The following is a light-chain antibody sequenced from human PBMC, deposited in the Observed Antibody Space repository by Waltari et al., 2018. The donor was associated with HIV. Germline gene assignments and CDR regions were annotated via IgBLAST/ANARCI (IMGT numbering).Light chain of an antibody. CDR2: AAS. V-gene: IGKV1-6*01. CDR3: FQNYFYPRT. CDR1: LGLKND. J-gene: IGKJ1*01. Sequence: LSASEPESVPITFRPGLGLKNDLGWYQQRPGAAPRLLIFAASRLQSGVSSRVSGSGSGTEFTLTISSLQPEDFATYYCFQNYFYPRTFGQGTRVEV.